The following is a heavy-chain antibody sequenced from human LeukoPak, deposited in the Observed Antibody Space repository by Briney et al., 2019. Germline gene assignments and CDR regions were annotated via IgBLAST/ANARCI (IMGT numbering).Heavy chain of an antibody. D-gene: IGHD1-26*01. Sequence: PGGSLRLSCAASGFTFSSYAMHWVRQAPGKGLEWVAVISYDGSNKYYADSVKGRFTISRDNSKNTLYLQMNSLRAEDAAVYYCAREGLVGAYDYWGQGILVTVSS. V-gene: IGHV3-30*01. CDR2: ISYDGSNK. CDR3: AREGLVGAYDY. CDR1: GFTFSSYA. J-gene: IGHJ4*02.